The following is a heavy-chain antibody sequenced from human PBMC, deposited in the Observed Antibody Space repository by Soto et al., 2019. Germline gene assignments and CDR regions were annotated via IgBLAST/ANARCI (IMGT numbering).Heavy chain of an antibody. CDR1: GFTFSSYA. CDR2: ITSNGGST. V-gene: IGHV3-64D*06. Sequence: VGSLRLSCSVSGFTFSSYAMHWVRQAPGKGLEYVSAITSNGGSTYYADSVKGRFTISRDNSKNTLYLQMSSLRAEDTAVYYCVKDRGLVEATPAYYFDYCGQRTLVTVSS. J-gene: IGHJ4*02. CDR3: VKDRGLVEATPAYYFDY. D-gene: IGHD2-21*02.